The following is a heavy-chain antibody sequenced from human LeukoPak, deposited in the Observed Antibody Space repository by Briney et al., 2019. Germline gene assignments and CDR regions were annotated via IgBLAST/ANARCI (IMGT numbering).Heavy chain of an antibody. V-gene: IGHV3-30*18. Sequence: GTSLRLSCAASGFTFTSYGMHWVRQAPGKGLEWVALITYDGYYKYYSDSVKGRFTISSDNSKNTLYLQMNSLRAEDTAVYYCAKGRLEPFDYWGQGTLVTVSS. CDR3: AKGRLEPFDY. D-gene: IGHD1-1*01. CDR1: GFTFTSYG. CDR2: ITYDGYYK. J-gene: IGHJ4*02.